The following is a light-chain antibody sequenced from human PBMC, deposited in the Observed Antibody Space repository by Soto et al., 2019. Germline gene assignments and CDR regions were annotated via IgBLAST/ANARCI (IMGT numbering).Light chain of an antibody. CDR3: QQYNNWPWT. V-gene: IGKV3-15*01. Sequence: EIVMTQSPATLSVSPGERATLSCRASQSVSNNLVWYQQKPGQAPRLLIYSASTRATGLPARFSGSGSGTEFTLTISSLQSEDFAVYYCQQYNNWPWTFGQGTKVDIK. CDR1: QSVSNN. CDR2: SAS. J-gene: IGKJ1*01.